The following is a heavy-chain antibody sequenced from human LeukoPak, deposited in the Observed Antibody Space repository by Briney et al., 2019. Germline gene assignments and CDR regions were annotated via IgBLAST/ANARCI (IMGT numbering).Heavy chain of an antibody. CDR2: ISYDGSNK. D-gene: IGHD2-15*01. Sequence: SGGSLRLSCAASGFTFSSYAMSWVRQAPGKGLEWVAVISYDGSNKYYADSVKGRFTISRDNSKNTLYLQMNSLRAEDTAVYYCARAPLYCSGGSCSGGNWFDLWGQGTLVTVSS. V-gene: IGHV3-30-3*01. CDR1: GFTFSSYA. CDR3: ARAPLYCSGGSCSGGNWFDL. J-gene: IGHJ5*02.